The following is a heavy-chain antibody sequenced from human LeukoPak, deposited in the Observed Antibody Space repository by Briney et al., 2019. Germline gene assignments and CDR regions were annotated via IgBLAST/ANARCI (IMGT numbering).Heavy chain of an antibody. Sequence: PGGSLRLSCAAPGFTFSSYSMSWVRQAPGKGLEWVSAISGSGGSTYYADSVNGRFTISRDNPKNTLYLQMNSLRAEDTAVYYCAKDCKGSGSYFPFDYWGQGTLVTVSS. CDR1: GFTFSSYS. V-gene: IGHV3-23*01. D-gene: IGHD3-10*01. J-gene: IGHJ4*02. CDR2: ISGSGGST. CDR3: AKDCKGSGSYFPFDY.